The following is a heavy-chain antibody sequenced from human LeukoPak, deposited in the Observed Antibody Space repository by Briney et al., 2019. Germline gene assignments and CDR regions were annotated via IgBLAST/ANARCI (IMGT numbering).Heavy chain of an antibody. V-gene: IGHV1-8*02. Sequence: ASVKVSCKASGYTFTGYYMHWVRQAPGQGLEWMGWMNPNSGNTGYAQKFQGRVTMTRNTSISTAYMELSSLRSEDTAVYYCARGRDSALRVRGVINPKRYYYYYMDVWGKGTTVTISS. CDR2: MNPNSGNT. D-gene: IGHD3-10*01. CDR3: ARGRDSALRVRGVINPKRYYYYYMDV. CDR1: GYTFTGYY. J-gene: IGHJ6*03.